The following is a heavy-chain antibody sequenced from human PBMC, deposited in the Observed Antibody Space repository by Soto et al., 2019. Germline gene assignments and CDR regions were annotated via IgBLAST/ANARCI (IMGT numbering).Heavy chain of an antibody. CDR3: AREFKDSGGSCYSCGMDV. D-gene: IGHD2-15*01. V-gene: IGHV3-30-3*01. CDR2: ISYDGSNK. CDR1: GFTFSSYA. J-gene: IGHJ6*02. Sequence: PGGSLRLSCAASGFTFSSYAMHWVRQAPGKGLEWVAVISYDGSNKYYADSVKGRFTISRDNSKNTLYLQMNSLRAEDTAVYYCAREFKDSGGSCYSCGMDVWGQGTTVTVSS.